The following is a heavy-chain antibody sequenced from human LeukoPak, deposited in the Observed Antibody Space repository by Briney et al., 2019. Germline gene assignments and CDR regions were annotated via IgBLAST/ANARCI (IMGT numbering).Heavy chain of an antibody. Sequence: PSETLSLTCTVSGGSISSYYWSWIRQPPEKGLEWIGYIYYSGSTNYKSSLKSRVTISVDTSKNQFSLKLSSVTAADTAVYYCASLNPYYYDSSGPKGYFDYWGQGTLVTVSS. D-gene: IGHD3-22*01. J-gene: IGHJ4*02. CDR3: ASLNPYYYDSSGPKGYFDY. CDR2: IYYSGST. CDR1: GGSISSYY. V-gene: IGHV4-59*01.